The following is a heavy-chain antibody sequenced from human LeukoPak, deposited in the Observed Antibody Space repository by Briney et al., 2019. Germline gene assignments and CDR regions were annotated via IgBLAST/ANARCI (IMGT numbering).Heavy chain of an antibody. V-gene: IGHV3-23*01. J-gene: IGHJ4*02. Sequence: GGSLRLSCAASGFTFSSYAMSWVRKAPGKGMEWVSAISVSGGSTYYADSVKGRFTISRDNSKNTLYLQMNSLRAEDTAVYYCAKLVVVAARFDYWGQGTLVTVSS. CDR1: GFTFSSYA. D-gene: IGHD2-15*01. CDR2: ISVSGGST. CDR3: AKLVVVAARFDY.